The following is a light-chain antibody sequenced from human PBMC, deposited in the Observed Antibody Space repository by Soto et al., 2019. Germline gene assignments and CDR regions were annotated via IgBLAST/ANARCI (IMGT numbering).Light chain of an antibody. Sequence: EIVLTQSPGTLSLSPGDRATLSCRASQSITSSFLAWYQQRPGQAPRLLIYGASSRATGIPDRFSGTGSETDFTLTINRLEPEDFAVYYCQQYENSPITFGQGTRLEIK. CDR2: GAS. CDR3: QQYENSPIT. J-gene: IGKJ5*01. CDR1: QSITSSF. V-gene: IGKV3-20*01.